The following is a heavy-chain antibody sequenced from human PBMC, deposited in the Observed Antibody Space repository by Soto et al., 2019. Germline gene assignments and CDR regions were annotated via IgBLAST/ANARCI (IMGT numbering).Heavy chain of an antibody. D-gene: IGHD5-12*01. Sequence: GGSLRLSCAASGFTFSSYAMHWVRQAPGKGLEWVAVISYDGSNKYYADSVKGRFTISRDNSKNTLYLQMNSLRAEDTAVYYCARDRNTVWRYDLRVDYWGQGTLVTVSS. V-gene: IGHV3-30-3*01. CDR2: ISYDGSNK. CDR1: GFTFSSYA. CDR3: ARDRNTVWRYDLRVDY. J-gene: IGHJ4*02.